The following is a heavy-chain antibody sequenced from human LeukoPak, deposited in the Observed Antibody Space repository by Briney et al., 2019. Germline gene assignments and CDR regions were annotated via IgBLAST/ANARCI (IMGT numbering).Heavy chain of an antibody. D-gene: IGHD4-23*01. Sequence: PGGSLRLSCAASGFTFSSYGMHCVRQAPGKGLEWVAFIRYDGSNKYYADSVKGRFTISRDNSKNTLYLQMNSLRAEDTAVYYCARGARKGDDYGGFFDYWGQGTLVTVSS. J-gene: IGHJ4*02. CDR1: GFTFSSYG. CDR3: ARGARKGDDYGGFFDY. V-gene: IGHV3-30*02. CDR2: IRYDGSNK.